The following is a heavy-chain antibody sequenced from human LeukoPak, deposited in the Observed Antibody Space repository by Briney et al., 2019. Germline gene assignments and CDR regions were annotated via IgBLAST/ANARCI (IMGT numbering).Heavy chain of an antibody. CDR2: IYYSGST. Sequence: SETLSLTCTVSGGSISSGDYYWSWIRQPPGKGLEWIGYIYYSGSTYYNPSLKSRVTISVDTSKNRFSLRLSSVTAADTAVYFRATHNSGYDSGNDAFDIWGQGTMVTVSS. CDR3: ATHNSGYDSGNDAFDI. CDR1: GGSISSGDYY. J-gene: IGHJ3*02. V-gene: IGHV4-30-4*08. D-gene: IGHD3-22*01.